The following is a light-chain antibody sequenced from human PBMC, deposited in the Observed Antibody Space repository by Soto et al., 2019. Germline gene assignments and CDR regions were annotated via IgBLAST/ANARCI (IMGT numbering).Light chain of an antibody. CDR1: QTVLYNSNNKNH. Sequence: DFVMTQAPDSLAVSLGERATINCKSSQTVLYNSNNKNHLGWFQQKPGPPPKLLIYGASTRASGVPDRFSGSGSGTDFTLTISSLQAEDVAVYYCQQYYSIPFTFGQGTKLEIK. CDR3: QQYYSIPFT. V-gene: IGKV4-1*01. J-gene: IGKJ2*01. CDR2: GAS.